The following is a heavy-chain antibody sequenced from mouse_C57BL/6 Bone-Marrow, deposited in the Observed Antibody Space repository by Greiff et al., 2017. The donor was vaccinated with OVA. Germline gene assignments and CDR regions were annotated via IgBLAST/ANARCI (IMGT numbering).Heavy chain of an antibody. D-gene: IGHD2-4*01. Sequence: EVHLVESGGGLVKPGGSLKLSCAASGFTFSSYTMSWVRQTPEKRLEWVATISGGGGNTYYPDSVKGRFTISRDNAKNTLYLQMSSLRSEDTASYYCARQRDYDDWYFDVWGTGTTVTVSS. V-gene: IGHV5-9*01. J-gene: IGHJ1*03. CDR2: ISGGGGNT. CDR1: GFTFSSYT. CDR3: ARQRDYDDWYFDV.